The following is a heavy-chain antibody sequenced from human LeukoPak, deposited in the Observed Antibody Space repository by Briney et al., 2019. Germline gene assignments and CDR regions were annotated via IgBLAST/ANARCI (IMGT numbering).Heavy chain of an antibody. CDR3: AKAEMATIYAFDI. V-gene: IGHV5-51*01. Sequence: GESLEISCKGSGYSFTSYWIGWVRQMPGKGLEWMGIIYPGDSDTRYSPSFQGQVTISADKSISTAYLQWSSLKASDTAMYYCAKAEMATIYAFDIWGQGTMVTVSS. CDR2: IYPGDSDT. CDR1: GYSFTSYW. D-gene: IGHD5-24*01. J-gene: IGHJ3*02.